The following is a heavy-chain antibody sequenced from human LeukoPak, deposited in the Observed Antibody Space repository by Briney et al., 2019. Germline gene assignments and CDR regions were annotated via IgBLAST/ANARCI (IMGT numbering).Heavy chain of an antibody. V-gene: IGHV3-30*02. J-gene: IGHJ4*02. CDR1: GFTFSSYG. CDR2: IRYDGNNK. D-gene: IGHD6-6*01. CDR3: AKDLTFEYSSSSGIDY. Sequence: PGRSLRLSCAASGFTFSSYGMHWVRQAPGKGLEWVAFIRYDGNNKYYADSVKGRFTISRDNSKNTLYLQMNSLRVEDTAVYYCAKDLTFEYSSSSGIDYWGQGTLVTVSS.